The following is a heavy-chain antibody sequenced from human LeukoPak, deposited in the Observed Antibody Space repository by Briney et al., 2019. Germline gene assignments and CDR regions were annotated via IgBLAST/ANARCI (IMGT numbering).Heavy chain of an antibody. J-gene: IGHJ6*03. D-gene: IGHD3-3*01. CDR2: ISWNSGSI. Sequence: GRSLRLSCAASGFTFDDYAMHWVRQAPGKGLEWVSGISWNSGSIGYVDSVKGRFTISRDNAKNSLYLQMNSLRAEDTALYYCAKDMGSGVVIKGYYYYMDVWGKGTTVTVSS. CDR3: AKDMGSGVVIKGYYYYMDV. V-gene: IGHV3-9*01. CDR1: GFTFDDYA.